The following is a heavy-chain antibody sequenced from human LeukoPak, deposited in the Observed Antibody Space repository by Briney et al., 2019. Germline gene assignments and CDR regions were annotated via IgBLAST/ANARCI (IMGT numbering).Heavy chain of an antibody. V-gene: IGHV1-2*02. D-gene: IGHD3-10*01. CDR2: INPNSGGT. CDR3: ARDPVWFGTPQSMDV. J-gene: IGHJ6*03. Sequence: GASVKVSCKASGYTFTGYYMHWVRQAPGQGLEWMGWINPNSGGTNYAQKFQGRVTMTRDTSISTAYMELSRLRSDDTAVYYCARDPVWFGTPQSMDVWGKGTTVTISS. CDR1: GYTFTGYY.